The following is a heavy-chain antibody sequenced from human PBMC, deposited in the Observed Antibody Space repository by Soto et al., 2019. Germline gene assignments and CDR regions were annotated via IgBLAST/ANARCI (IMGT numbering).Heavy chain of an antibody. CDR3: ARDYYDILTGYSYSHDAFDI. V-gene: IGHV3-21*01. D-gene: IGHD3-9*01. CDR1: GFTFSSYS. J-gene: IGHJ3*02. Sequence: TGGSLRLSCAASGFTFSSYSMNWVRQAPGKGLEWVSSISSSSSYIYYADSVKGRFTISRDNAKNSLYLQMNSLRAEDTAVYYCARDYYDILTGYSYSHDAFDIWGQGTMVTVSS. CDR2: ISSSSSYI.